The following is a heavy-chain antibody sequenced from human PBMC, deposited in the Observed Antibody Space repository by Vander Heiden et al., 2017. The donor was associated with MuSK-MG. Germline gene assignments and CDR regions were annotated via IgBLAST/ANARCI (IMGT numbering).Heavy chain of an antibody. CDR3: ARADYYDSSGLFP. CDR2: INAGNGNT. Sequence: QFQLVQSGAEVKKPGPSVKVSCTASGSPFTSYAMHWVSQAPGQRLEWMGWINAGNGNTKYSQKFQGRVTISRDTSESTAYMELSSLRSEDTAVYYCARADYYDSSGLFPWGQGTLVTVSS. D-gene: IGHD3-22*01. V-gene: IGHV1-3*01. J-gene: IGHJ5*02. CDR1: GSPFTSYA.